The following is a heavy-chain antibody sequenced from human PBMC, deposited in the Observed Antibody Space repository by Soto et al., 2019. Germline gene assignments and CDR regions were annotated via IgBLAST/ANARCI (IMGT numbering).Heavy chain of an antibody. J-gene: IGHJ5*02. Sequence: TSETLSLTCTVSGGSISSSSYYWGWIRQPPGKGLEWIGSIYYSGSTYYNPSLKSRVTMSADTSKNQFSLKLTSVTAADSAVYYCARDAFCGSGTCRVGHWFDPWGQGTLVTVSS. V-gene: IGHV4-39*07. D-gene: IGHD2-21*01. CDR2: IYYSGST. CDR3: ARDAFCGSGTCRVGHWFDP. CDR1: GGSISSSSYY.